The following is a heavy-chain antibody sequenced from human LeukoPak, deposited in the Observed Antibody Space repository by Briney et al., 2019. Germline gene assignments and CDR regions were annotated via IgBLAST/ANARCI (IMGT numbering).Heavy chain of an antibody. Sequence: SETLSPTCTVSGGSISNYYWSWIRQAAGKGLEWIGRIYSSGNTNYNPSLKSRVTMSIDRSKNQFSLKLSSATAADTAVYYCARESYSSSTSGLHYWGQGTLVTVSS. J-gene: IGHJ4*02. D-gene: IGHD6-6*01. CDR3: ARESYSSSTSGLHY. CDR2: IYSSGNT. V-gene: IGHV4-4*07. CDR1: GGSISNYY.